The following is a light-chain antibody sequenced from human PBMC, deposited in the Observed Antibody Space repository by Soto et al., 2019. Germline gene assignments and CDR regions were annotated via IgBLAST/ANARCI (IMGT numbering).Light chain of an antibody. CDR3: QQYGSSPPT. CDR1: QSVSSN. J-gene: IGKJ1*01. CDR2: GAS. Sequence: MAMTHFPATLAVSPGERATLSCMASQSVSSNLAWYQQKPGQDPRIIIYGASTRATGIPDRFSGSGSGTDFTLSISRLEPEEFAVYYCQQYGSSPPTFGQGKQVDIK. V-gene: IGKV3-20*01.